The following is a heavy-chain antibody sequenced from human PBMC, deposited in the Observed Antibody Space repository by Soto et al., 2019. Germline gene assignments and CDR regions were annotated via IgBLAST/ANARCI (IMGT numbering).Heavy chain of an antibody. J-gene: IGHJ6*02. Sequence: AASVKVSCKASGFTFSTSAVQWVRRARGQRLEWIGWIVVGSGNTIHAQKFRERVTITRDMSTSTAYMELSSLRSEDTAIYYCAAPSKGGYYYGMDVWGQGTTVTVSS. D-gene: IGHD3-16*01. CDR1: GFTFSTSA. CDR3: AAPSKGGYYYGMDV. V-gene: IGHV1-58*01. CDR2: IVVGSGNT.